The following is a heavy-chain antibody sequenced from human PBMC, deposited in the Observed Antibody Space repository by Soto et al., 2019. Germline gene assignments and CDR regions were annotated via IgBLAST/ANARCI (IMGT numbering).Heavy chain of an antibody. V-gene: IGHV3-74*01. CDR1: GFTFSSYW. CDR2: INSDGSST. D-gene: IGHD6-13*01. J-gene: IGHJ6*02. CDR3: AREPRAAAGTSGSGMDV. Sequence: LRLSCAASGFTFSSYWMHWVRQAPGKGLVWVSRINSDGSSTSYADSVKGRFTISRDNAKNTLYLQMNSLRAEDTAVYYCAREPRAAAGTSGSGMDVWGQGTTVTVSS.